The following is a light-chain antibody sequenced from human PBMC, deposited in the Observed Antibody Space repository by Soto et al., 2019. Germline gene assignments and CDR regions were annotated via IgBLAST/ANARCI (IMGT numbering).Light chain of an antibody. CDR2: EVR. Sequence: QSALTQPASVSGSAGQSITISCSGTMRHVGAYNLVSWYQQHPGTAPKLLIYEVRNRPSGISSRFSGSRSGNTASLTISGLQPEDEGDYYCSADTARSTLVFGGGTKVTVL. V-gene: IGLV2-14*01. CDR3: SADTARSTLV. CDR1: MRHVGAYNL. J-gene: IGLJ3*02.